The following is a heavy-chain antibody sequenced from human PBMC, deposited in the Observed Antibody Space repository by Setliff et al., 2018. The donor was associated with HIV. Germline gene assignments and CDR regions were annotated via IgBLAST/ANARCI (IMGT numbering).Heavy chain of an antibody. V-gene: IGHV1-2*02. J-gene: IGHJ4*02. CDR1: GYTFTGYY. CDR3: ATAHYSHDWGADH. Sequence: ASVKVSCKASGYTFTGYYMHWVRQAPGQGLEWMGWINPNSGGTNYAQKFQGRVTMTRDTSISTAYMELSRLRSDDTAVFYCATAHYSHDWGADHWGLGTLVTVSS. CDR2: INPNSGGT. D-gene: IGHD4-4*01.